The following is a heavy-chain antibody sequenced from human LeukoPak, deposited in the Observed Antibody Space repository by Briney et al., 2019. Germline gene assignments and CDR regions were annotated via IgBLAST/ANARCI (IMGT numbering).Heavy chain of an antibody. D-gene: IGHD3-10*01. Sequence: GGSLRLSCAASGFTFSSYWMHWVRQAPGKGLVWVSRINSDGSSTSYADSVKGRFTISRDNAKNTLYLQMNSLRAEDTAVYYCARAFDYYGSGSYHDYWGQGTLVTVSS. V-gene: IGHV3-74*01. CDR3: ARAFDYYGSGSYHDY. CDR1: GFTFSSYW. J-gene: IGHJ4*02. CDR2: INSDGSST.